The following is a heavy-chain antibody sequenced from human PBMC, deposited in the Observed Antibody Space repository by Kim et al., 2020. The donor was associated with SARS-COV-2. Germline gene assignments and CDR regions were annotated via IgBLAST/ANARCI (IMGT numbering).Heavy chain of an antibody. D-gene: IGHD2-21*02. CDR2: ISYDGSNK. J-gene: IGHJ4*02. Sequence: GGSLRLSCAASGFTFSSYGMHWVRQAPGKGLEWVAVISYDGSNKYYADSVKGRFTISRDNCKNTLYLPVNSLRAEDTAVYDCAKDLVTGKDIDYWGQGTLVTVSS. CDR3: AKDLVTGKDIDY. CDR1: GFTFSSYG. V-gene: IGHV3-30*18.